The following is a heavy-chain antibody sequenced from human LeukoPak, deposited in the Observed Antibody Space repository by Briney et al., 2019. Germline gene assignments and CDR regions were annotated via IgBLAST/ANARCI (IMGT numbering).Heavy chain of an antibody. CDR3: AKVVGREAMIVVVLDY. J-gene: IGHJ4*02. D-gene: IGHD3-22*01. CDR1: GFTFSSYA. Sequence: GGSLGLSCAASGFTFSSYAMSWVRQAPGKGLEWVSAISGSGGSTYYADSVKGRFTISRDNSKNTLYLQMNSLRAEDTAVYYCAKVVGREAMIVVVLDYWGQGTLVTVSS. CDR2: ISGSGGST. V-gene: IGHV3-23*01.